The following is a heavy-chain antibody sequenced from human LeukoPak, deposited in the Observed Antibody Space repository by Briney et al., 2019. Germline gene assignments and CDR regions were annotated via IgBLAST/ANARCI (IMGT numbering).Heavy chain of an antibody. Sequence: SETLSPTCTVSRGSISSYYWSWIRQPPGKGLEWIGYIYTSGSTNYNPSLKSRVTISVDTSKNQFSLKLSSVTAADTAVYYCARQGRDGYNYGMEFDYWGQGTLVTVSS. CDR3: ARQGRDGYNYGMEFDY. J-gene: IGHJ4*02. CDR1: RGSISSYY. V-gene: IGHV4-4*09. D-gene: IGHD5-24*01. CDR2: IYTSGST.